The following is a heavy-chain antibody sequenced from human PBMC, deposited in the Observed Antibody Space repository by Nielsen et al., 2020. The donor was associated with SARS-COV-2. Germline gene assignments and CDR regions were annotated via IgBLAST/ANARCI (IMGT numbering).Heavy chain of an antibody. CDR1: GFTVSSNY. J-gene: IGHJ6*02. Sequence: GESLKISCAASGFTVSSNYMSWVRQAPGKGLEWVSVIYSGGSTYYADSVKGRFTISRDNSKNTLYLQMNSLRAEDTAVYYCARDLGRNYYYYGMDVWGQGTTATVSS. CDR3: ARDLGRNYYYYGMDV. V-gene: IGHV3-53*01. CDR2: IYSGGST.